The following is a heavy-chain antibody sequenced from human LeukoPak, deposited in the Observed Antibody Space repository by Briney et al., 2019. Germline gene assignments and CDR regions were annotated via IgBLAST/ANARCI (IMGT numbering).Heavy chain of an antibody. Sequence: SETLSLTCAVYGGSFSGYYWSWIRQPPGKGLEWIGEINHSGSSNYNPSLKSRVTISVDTSKNQFSLKLSSVTAADTAVYYCAGVLVAAAFDYWGQGTLVTVSS. J-gene: IGHJ4*02. CDR2: INHSGSS. D-gene: IGHD6-13*01. CDR3: AGVLVAAAFDY. CDR1: GGSFSGYY. V-gene: IGHV4-34*01.